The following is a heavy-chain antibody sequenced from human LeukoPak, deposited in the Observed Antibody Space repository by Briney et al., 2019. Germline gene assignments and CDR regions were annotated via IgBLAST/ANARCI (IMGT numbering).Heavy chain of an antibody. V-gene: IGHV1-69*05. CDR1: GGTFSSYA. D-gene: IGHD5-24*01. Sequence: SVKVSCKASGGTFSSYAISWVRQAPGQGLEWMGGIIPIFGTANYAQKFQGRVTITTDESTSTTYIELSSLRSEDTAGYYCAREDRDGPAAYWGQGTLVTVSS. CDR2: IIPIFGTA. CDR3: AREDRDGPAAY. J-gene: IGHJ4*02.